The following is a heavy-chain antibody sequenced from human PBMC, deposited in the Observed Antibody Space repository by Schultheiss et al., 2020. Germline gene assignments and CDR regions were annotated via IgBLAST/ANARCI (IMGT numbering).Heavy chain of an antibody. CDR1: GGSISSHNW. D-gene: IGHD3-3*02. Sequence: SQTLSLTCVVSGGSISSHNWWSWVRQPPGKGLEWIGEIFHSGSTNYNPSLKSRVTISVDKSKNQFSLKLTSVTAADTAVYFCARDMGILALGRWFDPWGQGTQVTVSS. V-gene: IGHV4-4*02. CDR2: IFHSGST. CDR3: ARDMGILALGRWFDP. J-gene: IGHJ5*02.